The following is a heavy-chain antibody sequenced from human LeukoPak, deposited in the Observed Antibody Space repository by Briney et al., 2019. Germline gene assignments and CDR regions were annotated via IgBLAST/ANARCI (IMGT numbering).Heavy chain of an antibody. CDR3: ARGTYYDFWSGSGRTGYFDY. D-gene: IGHD3-3*01. V-gene: IGHV1-18*01. Sequence: SVKVSCKASGYTFSSYDISWVRQAPGQGLEWMGWISAYNGNTNYAQKLQGRVTMTTDTSTSTAYLELRSLRSDDTAVYYCARGTYYDFWSGSGRTGYFDYWGQGTLVTVSS. CDR2: ISAYNGNT. CDR1: GYTFSSYD. J-gene: IGHJ4*02.